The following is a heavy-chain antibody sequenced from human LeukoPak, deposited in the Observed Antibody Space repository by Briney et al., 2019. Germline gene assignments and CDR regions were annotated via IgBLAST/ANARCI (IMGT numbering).Heavy chain of an antibody. J-gene: IGHJ4*02. CDR2: IYYSGST. CDR3: ARSGYSYEGGDY. D-gene: IGHD3-16*01. CDR1: GGSISSSSYY. Sequence: PSETLSLTCTVSGGSISSSSYYWGWIRQPPGKGLEWIGSIYYSGSTYYNPSLKSRVTISVDTSKNQFSLKLSSVTAADTAVYYCARSGYSYEGGDYWGQGTLVTVSS. V-gene: IGHV4-39*07.